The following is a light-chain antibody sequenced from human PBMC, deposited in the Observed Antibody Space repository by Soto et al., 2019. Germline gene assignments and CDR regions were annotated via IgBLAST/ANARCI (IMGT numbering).Light chain of an antibody. CDR3: RSYSATSDG. J-gene: IGLJ1*01. CDR2: EVN. V-gene: IGLV2-8*01. CDR1: SSDVGGYNY. Sequence: QSVLTQHPSASGSPGQSVAISCTGTSSDVGGYNYVSWYQQHPGKAPKLMIYEVNKRPSGVPDGFSGSNSGNTASLTVSGPQGEDEADYYSRSYSATSDGFGTGPKDTV.